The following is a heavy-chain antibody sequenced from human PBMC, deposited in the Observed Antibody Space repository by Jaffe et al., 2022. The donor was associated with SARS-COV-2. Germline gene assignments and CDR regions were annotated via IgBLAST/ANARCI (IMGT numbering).Heavy chain of an antibody. CDR2: IYSGGST. D-gene: IGHD3-22*01. CDR3: ARETYYYDSLRYGMDV. J-gene: IGHJ6*02. Sequence: EVQLVESGGGLVQPGGSLRLSCAASGFTVSSNYMSWVRQAPGKGLEWVSVIYSGGSTYYADSVKGRFTISRHNSKNTLYLQMNSLRAEDTAVYYCARETYYYDSLRYGMDVWGQGTTVTVSS. V-gene: IGHV3-53*04. CDR1: GFTVSSNY.